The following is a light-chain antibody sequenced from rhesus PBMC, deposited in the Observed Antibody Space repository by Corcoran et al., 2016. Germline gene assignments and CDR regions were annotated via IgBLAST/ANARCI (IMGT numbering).Light chain of an antibody. CDR1: PRFSRS. CDR2: GAS. Sequence: EIVMTQSPATLSLSPGERATLSCRASPRFSRSLAWYQQKPGQAPRLLIYGASRRAPGIPDRFSGSGSRTDFTLTISSLEPVDFAVYYFQQYSNWPYSFGQGTKVGIK. CDR3: QQYSNWPYS. V-gene: IGKV3-42*03. J-gene: IGKJ2*01.